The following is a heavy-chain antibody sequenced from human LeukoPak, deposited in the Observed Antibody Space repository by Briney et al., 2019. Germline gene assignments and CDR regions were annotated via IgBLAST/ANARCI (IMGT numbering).Heavy chain of an antibody. CDR3: AKGDRLKHIVVVTANVPLKY. CDR2: ISGSGGST. D-gene: IGHD2-21*02. Sequence: PGGSLRLSCAASGFTFSSYAMSWVRQAPGKGLEWVSAISGSGGSTYNADSVKGRFTISRDNSKNTLYLQMNSLRAEDTAVYYCAKGDRLKHIVVVTANVPLKYWGQGTLVTVSS. V-gene: IGHV3-23*01. CDR1: GFTFSSYA. J-gene: IGHJ4*02.